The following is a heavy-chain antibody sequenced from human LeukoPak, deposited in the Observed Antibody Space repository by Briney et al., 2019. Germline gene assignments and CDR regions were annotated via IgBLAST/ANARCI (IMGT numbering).Heavy chain of an antibody. CDR1: GFTFSSCA. Sequence: GGSLRLSCAASGFTFSSCAMHWVRRAPGKGLEWVAVISYDGSNKYYADSVKGRFTISRDNSKNTLYLQMNSLRAEDTAVYYCARVYSSSWSYYYYYMDVWGKGTTVTVSS. J-gene: IGHJ6*03. V-gene: IGHV3-30*04. D-gene: IGHD6-13*01. CDR3: ARVYSSSWSYYYYYMDV. CDR2: ISYDGSNK.